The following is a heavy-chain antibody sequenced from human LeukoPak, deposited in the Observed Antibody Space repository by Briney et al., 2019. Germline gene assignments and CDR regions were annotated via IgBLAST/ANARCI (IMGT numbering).Heavy chain of an antibody. J-gene: IGHJ4*02. CDR1: GFTFDDYA. V-gene: IGHV3-43*02. CDR3: AKDTVYSLRYCSSTSCPLIDY. D-gene: IGHD2-2*01. Sequence: GGSLRLSCAASGFTFDDYAMHWVRHAPGKGLEWVSLISGDGGSTYYADSVKGRFTISRDNSKNSLYLQMNSLRTEDTALYYCAKDTVYSLRYCSSTSCPLIDYWGQGTLVTVSS. CDR2: ISGDGGST.